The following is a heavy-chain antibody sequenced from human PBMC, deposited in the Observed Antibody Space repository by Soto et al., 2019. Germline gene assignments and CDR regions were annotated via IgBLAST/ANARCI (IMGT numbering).Heavy chain of an antibody. D-gene: IGHD1-20*01. J-gene: IGHJ5*02. V-gene: IGHV4-30-4*01. CDR3: ARDLYNWNDDNWFDP. Sequence: PSETLSLTCTVSGDSISSSNHYWTWIRQPPGKGLEYIGYIYYTGSTYYNPSLKSRVTISLDASKNQFSLKLSSVTAADTAVYYCARDLYNWNDDNWFDPWGQGILVTVSS. CDR2: IYYTGST. CDR1: GDSISSSNHY.